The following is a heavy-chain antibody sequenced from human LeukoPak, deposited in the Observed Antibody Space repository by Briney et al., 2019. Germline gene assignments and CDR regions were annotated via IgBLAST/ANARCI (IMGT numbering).Heavy chain of an antibody. D-gene: IGHD6-6*01. CDR2: ISYDGSNK. Sequence: GRSLRLSCVASGFTFSSYGMHWVRQAPGKGLEWVAVISYDGSNKYYADSVKGRFTISRDNSKNTLYLQMNSLRAEDTAVYYCARDSQLAGAFDIWGQGTMVTVSS. CDR1: GFTFSSYG. J-gene: IGHJ3*02. V-gene: IGHV3-30*03. CDR3: ARDSQLAGAFDI.